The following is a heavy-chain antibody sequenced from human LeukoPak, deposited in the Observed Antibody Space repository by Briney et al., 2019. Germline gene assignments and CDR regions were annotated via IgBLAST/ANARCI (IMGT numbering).Heavy chain of an antibody. J-gene: IGHJ4*02. Sequence: ASVKVSCKASGYTFTGYYMHWVRQAPGQGLERVGWINPNSGDTIYAQKFQGRVTMTRDTSITTAYMELSRLTSDDTAMYYCAREEGFCRTTSCSAPFDYWGQGTLVTVSS. V-gene: IGHV1-2*02. CDR2: INPNSGDT. CDR1: GYTFTGYY. CDR3: AREEGFCRTTSCSAPFDY. D-gene: IGHD2-2*01.